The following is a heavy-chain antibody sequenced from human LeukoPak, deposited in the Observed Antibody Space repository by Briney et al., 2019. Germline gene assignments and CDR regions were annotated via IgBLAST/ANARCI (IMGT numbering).Heavy chain of an antibody. CDR2: IYHSGST. D-gene: IGHD3-3*01. J-gene: IGHJ4*02. CDR1: GGSISSGGYY. CDR3: ASTIFGVVPPSYYFDY. V-gene: IGHV4-30-2*01. Sequence: PSQTLSLTCTVSGGSISSGGYYWSWIRQPPGKGLEWIGYIYHSGSTYYNPSLKSRVTISVDRSKNQFSLKLSSVTAADTAVYYCASTIFGVVPPSYYFDYWGQGTLVTVSS.